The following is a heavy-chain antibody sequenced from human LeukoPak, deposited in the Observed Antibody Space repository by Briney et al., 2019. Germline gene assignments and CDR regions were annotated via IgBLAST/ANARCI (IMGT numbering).Heavy chain of an antibody. D-gene: IGHD2-15*01. CDR3: ARGYCSGGSCYSDY. J-gene: IGHJ4*02. V-gene: IGHV4-59*01. CDR1: GVSISSYY. Sequence: SETLSLTCTVSGVSISSYYWSWIRQPPGKGLEWIGYIYYSGSTNYNPSLKSRVTISVDTSKNQFSLKLSSVTAADTAVYYCARGYCSGGSCYSDYWGQGTLVTVSS. CDR2: IYYSGST.